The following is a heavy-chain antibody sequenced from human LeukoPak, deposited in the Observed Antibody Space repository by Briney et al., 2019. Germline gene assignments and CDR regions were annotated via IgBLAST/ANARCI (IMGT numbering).Heavy chain of an antibody. J-gene: IGHJ4*02. CDR2: IRYDGSNK. Sequence: GGSLRLSYAASGFTFSSYGMHWVRQAPGKGLEWVAFIRYDGSNKYYADSVKGQFTISRDNSKNTLYLQMNSLRAEDTAVYYCARDKEDSSGFPLGYWGQGTLVTVSS. CDR3: ARDKEDSSGFPLGY. V-gene: IGHV3-30*02. D-gene: IGHD3-22*01. CDR1: GFTFSSYG.